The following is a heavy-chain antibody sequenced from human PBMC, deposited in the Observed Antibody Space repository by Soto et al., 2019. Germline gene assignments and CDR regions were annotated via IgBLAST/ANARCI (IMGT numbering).Heavy chain of an antibody. V-gene: IGHV1-69*06. CDR3: AGGYMVRGGDAWFDT. D-gene: IGHD3-10*01. CDR1: EGTFSSHA. J-gene: IGHJ5*02. CDR2: IIPLFGTT. Sequence: QVQLEQSGAEVKKPGSSVKVSCKASEGTFSSHAISWVRRAPEEGLEWMGGIIPLFGTTNYAQKFQGRVTITADKSTSTVFMELISLTSEDTAIYYCAGGYMVRGGDAWFDTWGQGTLVAVSS.